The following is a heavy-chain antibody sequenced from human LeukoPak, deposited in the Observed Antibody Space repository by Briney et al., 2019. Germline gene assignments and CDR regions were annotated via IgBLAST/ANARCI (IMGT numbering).Heavy chain of an antibody. CDR2: INPNSGGT. V-gene: IGHV1-2*04. J-gene: IGHJ3*02. Sequence: VASVKVSCKASGYTFTGNYMHWVRQAPGQGLEWMGWINPNSGGTNYAQKFQGWVTMTRDTSISTAYMELSRLRSDDTAVYYCARANDILTGTRVYGAFDIWGQGTMVTVSS. CDR3: ARANDILTGTRVYGAFDI. CDR1: GYTFTGNY. D-gene: IGHD3-9*01.